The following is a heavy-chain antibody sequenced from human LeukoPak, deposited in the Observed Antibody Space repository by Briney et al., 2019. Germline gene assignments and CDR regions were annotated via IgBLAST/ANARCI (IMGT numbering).Heavy chain of an antibody. D-gene: IGHD6-25*01. Sequence: GGSLRLSCAASGFTFSSYSMNWVRQAPGKGLEWVSSISSSSSYIYYADSVKGRFTIPRDNTKNSLYLQMNSLRAEDTAVYYCARVSATNAFDIWGQGTMVTVSS. CDR2: ISSSSSYI. V-gene: IGHV3-21*01. J-gene: IGHJ3*02. CDR1: GFTFSSYS. CDR3: ARVSATNAFDI.